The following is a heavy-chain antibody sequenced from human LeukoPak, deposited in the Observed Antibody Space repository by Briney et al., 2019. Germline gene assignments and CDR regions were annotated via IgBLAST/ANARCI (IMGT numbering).Heavy chain of an antibody. J-gene: IGHJ5*02. D-gene: IGHD6-13*01. CDR2: ISGYNGHT. V-gene: IGHV1-18*01. CDR3: ARDKNSSTWYWFDP. Sequence: ASVKVSCKASGYTFTSYGISWVRQAPGQGLEWMGWISGYNGHTNYAQKLQGRVTMTTDTSTSTAYMELRSLRSDDTAVYYCARDKNSSTWYWFDPWGQGTLVTASS. CDR1: GYTFTSYG.